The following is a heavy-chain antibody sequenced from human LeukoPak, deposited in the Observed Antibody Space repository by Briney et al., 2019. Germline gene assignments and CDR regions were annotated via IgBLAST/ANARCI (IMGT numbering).Heavy chain of an antibody. CDR2: FSGTGGST. D-gene: IGHD6-19*01. J-gene: IGHJ4*02. Sequence: GGSLRLSCAASGFTFSSYTMSWVRQAPGKGLEWVSGFSGTGGSTYYADSVKGRFTISRDNSKNTLCLQMSGLRAEDTAVYYCAKASCNCGWYRCPFDYWGQGTLVTVSS. CDR1: GFTFSSYT. CDR3: AKASCNCGWYRCPFDY. V-gene: IGHV3-23*01.